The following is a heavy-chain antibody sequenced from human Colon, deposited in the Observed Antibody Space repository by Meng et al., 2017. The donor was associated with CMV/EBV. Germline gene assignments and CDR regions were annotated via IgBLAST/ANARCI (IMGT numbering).Heavy chain of an antibody. CDR3: VRTPAATTGWFDP. CDR2: ISSSGRTI. V-gene: IGHV3-11*01. CDR1: GFTFSNYA. D-gene: IGHD6-25*01. Sequence: CADSGFTFSNYAMSWIRQAPGKGLEWVSYISSSGRTIFYTDSVRGRFTISRDNAKNSLFLQMNTLRAEDTAVYYCVRTPAATTGWFDPWGQGTLVTVSS. J-gene: IGHJ5*02.